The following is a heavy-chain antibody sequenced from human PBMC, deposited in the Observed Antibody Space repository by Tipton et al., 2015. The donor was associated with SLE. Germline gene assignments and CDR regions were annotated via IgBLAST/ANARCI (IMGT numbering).Heavy chain of an antibody. CDR3: TRGGFDWGFPYFDY. V-gene: IGHV4-61*02. CDR1: GDSITSNNYH. CDR2: ISHTGIN. D-gene: IGHD3-9*01. J-gene: IGHJ4*02. Sequence: LRLSCTVSGDSITSNNYHWSWIRQTAGKGLEWIGRISHTGINTYNPFLKSRLTMSVDTPKNQFSLSLTSVTATDTAVYYCTRGGFDWGFPYFDYWGQGALVAVSS.